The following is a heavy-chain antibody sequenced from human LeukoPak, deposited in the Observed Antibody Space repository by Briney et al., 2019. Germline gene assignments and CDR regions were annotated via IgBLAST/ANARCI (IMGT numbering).Heavy chain of an antibody. CDR3: ARDRYYYDSSGYQALLDY. D-gene: IGHD3-22*01. V-gene: IGHV4-61*02. Sequence: SETLSLTCTVSGGSISSGSYYWSWIRQPAGKGLEWIGRIYTSGSTNYNPSLKSRVTISVDTSKNQFSLKLSSVTAADMAVYYCARDRYYYDSSGYQALLDYWGQGTLVTVSS. CDR1: GGSISSGSYY. CDR2: IYTSGST. J-gene: IGHJ4*02.